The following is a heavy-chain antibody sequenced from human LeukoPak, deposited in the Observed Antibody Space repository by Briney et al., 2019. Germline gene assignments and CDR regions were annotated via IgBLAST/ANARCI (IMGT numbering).Heavy chain of an antibody. CDR1: GFTFSSYA. CDR2: ISGSGGST. D-gene: IGHD3-22*01. Sequence: GGSLRLSCAGSGFTFSSYAMRWVRQAPGKGLEWVSGISGSGGSTYYADSVKGRFTISRDNSKNTLYLQMNSLRAEDTAVCYCAKSPGSSGRVFHYWGEGTPVSVSS. J-gene: IGHJ4*02. CDR3: AKSPGSSGRVFHY. V-gene: IGHV3-23*01.